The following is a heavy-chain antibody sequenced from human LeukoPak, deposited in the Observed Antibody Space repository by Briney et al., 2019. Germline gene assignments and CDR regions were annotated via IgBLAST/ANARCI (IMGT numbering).Heavy chain of an antibody. V-gene: IGHV3-30*04. CDR2: ISYDGSNK. D-gene: IGHD3-10*01. J-gene: IGHJ5*02. CDR1: GFTFSSYA. CDR3: ARITMVRGRAP. Sequence: AGRSLRLSCAASGFTFSSYAMHWVRQAPGKGLEWVAVISYDGSNKYYADSVKGRFTISRDNSKNTLYLQMNSLRAEDTAMYYCARITMVRGRAPWGQGTLVTVSS.